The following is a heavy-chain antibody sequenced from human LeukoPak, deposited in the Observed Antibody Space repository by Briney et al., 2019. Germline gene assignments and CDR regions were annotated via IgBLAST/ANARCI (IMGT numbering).Heavy chain of an antibody. D-gene: IGHD7-27*01. V-gene: IGHV3-21*01. CDR2: ISSSSSYI. J-gene: IGHJ5*02. CDR1: GFTFSSYS. CDR3: ARDSVANGGWFDP. Sequence: GGSLRLSCAASGFTFSSYSMNWVRHAPGKGLEWVSSISSSSSYIYYADSVKGRFTISRDNAKNSLYLQMNSLRAEDTAVYYCARDSVANGGWFDPWGQGTLVTVSS.